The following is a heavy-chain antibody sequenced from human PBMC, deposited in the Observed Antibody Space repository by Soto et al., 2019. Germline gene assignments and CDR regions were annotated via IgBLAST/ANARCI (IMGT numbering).Heavy chain of an antibody. V-gene: IGHV4-34*01. D-gene: IGHD3-10*01. CDR2: IYHSGST. J-gene: IGHJ3*02. CDR3: ASSYGSGRDDAFDI. Sequence: SETLSLTCAVYGGSFSDYYWSRVRQPPGKGLEWIGEIYHSGSTNYNPSLKSRVTISVDKSKNQFSLKLSSVTAADTAVYYCASSYGSGRDDAFDIWGQGTMVTVSS. CDR1: GGSFSDYY.